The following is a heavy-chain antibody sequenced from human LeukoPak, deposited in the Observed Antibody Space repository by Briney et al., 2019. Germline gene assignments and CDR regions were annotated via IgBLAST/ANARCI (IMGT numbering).Heavy chain of an antibody. Sequence: GGSLRLSCAASGFIFSSYWMHWVRQAPGKGLVWVSRINSDGSSTFYADSVKGRFTISRDNSKKTLYLQMNSLRAEDTAVYYCAKTLRDYGDRSYYYYMDVWGKGTTVTISS. J-gene: IGHJ6*03. V-gene: IGHV3-74*01. D-gene: IGHD4-17*01. CDR1: GFIFSSYW. CDR3: AKTLRDYGDRSYYYYMDV. CDR2: INSDGSST.